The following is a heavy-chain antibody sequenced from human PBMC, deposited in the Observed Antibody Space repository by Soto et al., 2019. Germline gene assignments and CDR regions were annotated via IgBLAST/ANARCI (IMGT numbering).Heavy chain of an antibody. D-gene: IGHD2-2*01. CDR3: ARHGCSSTSCYLDYYYHGMDV. V-gene: IGHV5-10-1*01. J-gene: IGHJ6*02. Sequence: PGESLKISCKGSGYSFTSYWISWVRQMPGKGLEWMGRIDPSDSYTNYSPSFQGHVTISADKSISTAYLQWSSLKASDTAMYYCARHGCSSTSCYLDYYYHGMDVWGQGTTVTVSS. CDR2: IDPSDSYT. CDR1: GYSFTSYW.